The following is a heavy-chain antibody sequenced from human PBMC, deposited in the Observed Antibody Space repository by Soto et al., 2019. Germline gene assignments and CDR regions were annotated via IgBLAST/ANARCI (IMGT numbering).Heavy chain of an antibody. Sequence: GASVKVSCKASGYTFTSYGISWVRQAPGQGLEWMGWISAYNGNTNYAQKLQGRVTMTTDTSTDTAYMELSSLRSEDTAVYYCAILAYCGGDCQWPRFDYWGQGTLVTVSS. CDR3: AILAYCGGDCQWPRFDY. CDR2: ISAYNGNT. CDR1: GYTFTSYG. V-gene: IGHV1-18*01. D-gene: IGHD2-21*02. J-gene: IGHJ4*02.